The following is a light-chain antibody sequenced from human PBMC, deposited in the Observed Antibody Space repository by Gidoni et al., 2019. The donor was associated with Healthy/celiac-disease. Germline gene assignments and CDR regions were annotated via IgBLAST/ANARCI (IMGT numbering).Light chain of an antibody. Sequence: DIQLTQSPSFLSASVGDTVTLTCRASQGISSYLAWYQQKPGKAPKLLIYAASTVQRGVPSRFSGRGSGTKYTLTISSRQPEEFATYYCQQLNSYSITFGQGTRLEIK. V-gene: IGKV1-9*01. CDR2: AAS. CDR3: QQLNSYSIT. J-gene: IGKJ5*01. CDR1: QGISSY.